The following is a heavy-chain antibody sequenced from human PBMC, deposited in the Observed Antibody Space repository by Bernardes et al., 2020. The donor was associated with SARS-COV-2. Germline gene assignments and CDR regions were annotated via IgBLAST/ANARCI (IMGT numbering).Heavy chain of an antibody. CDR2: ISYDGSNK. V-gene: IGHV3-30*18. J-gene: IGHJ6*02. D-gene: IGHD3-22*01. Sequence: GGSLRLSCAASGFTFSSYGMHWVRQAPGKGLEWVAVISYDGSNKYYADSVKGRFTISRDNSKNTLYLQMNSLRAEDTAVYYCAKYQVKDYDCSGYYPPVDYYYGMDVWGQGTTVTVSS. CDR1: GFTFSSYG. CDR3: AKYQVKDYDCSGYYPPVDYYYGMDV.